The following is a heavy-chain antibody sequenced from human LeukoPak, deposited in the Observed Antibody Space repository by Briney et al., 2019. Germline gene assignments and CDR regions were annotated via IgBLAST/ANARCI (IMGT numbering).Heavy chain of an antibody. Sequence: GASVKVSCKASGYTFTSYGISWVRQAPGQGLEWMGWISAYNGNTNYAQKLQGRVTMTTDTSTSTAYMELRSLRSDDTAVYYCARDRYYYDSSGYYYEYWGQGTLVTVSS. D-gene: IGHD3-22*01. CDR1: GYTFTSYG. J-gene: IGHJ4*02. CDR2: ISAYNGNT. CDR3: ARDRYYYDSSGYYYEY. V-gene: IGHV1-18*01.